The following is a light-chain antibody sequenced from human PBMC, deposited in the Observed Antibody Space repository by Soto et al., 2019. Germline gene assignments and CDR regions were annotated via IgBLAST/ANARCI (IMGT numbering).Light chain of an antibody. Sequence: IIMTQSPVTLSVSPWERATLSCRASQSVNSNLAWYQQKPGQAPSLLIYGASTRATGIPARFSGSGSGTEFTLTISSLQSEDFAVYYCQQYNAWPQTFGQGTKVDI. CDR2: GAS. J-gene: IGKJ1*01. CDR3: QQYNAWPQT. CDR1: QSVNSN. V-gene: IGKV3-15*01.